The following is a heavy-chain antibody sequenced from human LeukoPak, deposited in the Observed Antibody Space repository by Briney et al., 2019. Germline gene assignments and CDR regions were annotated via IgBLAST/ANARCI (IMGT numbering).Heavy chain of an antibody. J-gene: IGHJ3*02. D-gene: IGHD2-2*02. V-gene: IGHV1-69*05. CDR3: ATASVPGAIEGPFDALDT. CDR2: SIPLYATT. Sequence: GSSVKVSCKPSGGSFRYYDISWVRQAPGQGLEWMERSIPLYATTKYAQRFQGRVTIITDASATTAYMELSSLRSEDTAVYYCATASVPGAIEGPFDALDTWGKGIMVTVSS. CDR1: GGSFRYYD.